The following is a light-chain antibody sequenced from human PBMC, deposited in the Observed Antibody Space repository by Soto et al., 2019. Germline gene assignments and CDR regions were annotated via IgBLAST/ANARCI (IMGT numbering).Light chain of an antibody. CDR1: SSNIGSNT. CDR3: VAWDDSLNGPL. Sequence: QLVLTQPPSASGTPGQVVTISCSGSSSNIGSNTVNWYQHLPGTAPKLLIYTDSLRPSGVPGRFTAFKSGTSASLAISGLQSEDEADYYCVAWDDSLNGPLFGGGTQLTVL. V-gene: IGLV1-44*01. J-gene: IGLJ7*01. CDR2: TDS.